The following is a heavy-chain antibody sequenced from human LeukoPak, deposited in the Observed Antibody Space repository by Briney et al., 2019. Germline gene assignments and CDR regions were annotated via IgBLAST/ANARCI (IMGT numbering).Heavy chain of an antibody. CDR3: AKGGYYYDSSLSL. CDR2: ISSSGGST. J-gene: IGHJ4*02. D-gene: IGHD3-22*01. V-gene: IGHV3-23*01. Sequence: GGSLRLSCASSGFTFSSYAMSWVRQAPGRGLEWVAAISSSGGSTYYADSVKGRFTISRDNSKNTLYLQMNSLRAEDTAVYYCAKGGYYYDSSLSLWGQGTLVTVSS. CDR1: GFTFSSYA.